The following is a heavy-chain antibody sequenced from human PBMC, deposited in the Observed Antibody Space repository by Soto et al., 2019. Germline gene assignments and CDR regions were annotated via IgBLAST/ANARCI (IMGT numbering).Heavy chain of an antibody. CDR1: GFTFSNCV. D-gene: IGHD6-13*01. V-gene: IGHV3-23*01. J-gene: IGHJ4*02. CDR3: AKGLINGRWYAED. Sequence: EVHLLESGGGLVHPGESLRLSCGASGFTFSNCVMTWVRQAPGKGLEWVSCITDSGTGTYYADSVKGRFTISRDNSKNTMYLQMNNLRAADTGVYYCAKGLINGRWYAEDWGQGTLVTVSS. CDR2: ITDSGTGT.